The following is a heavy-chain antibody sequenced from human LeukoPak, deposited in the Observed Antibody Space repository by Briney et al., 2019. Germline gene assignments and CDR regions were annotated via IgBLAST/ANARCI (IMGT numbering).Heavy chain of an antibody. CDR1: GYTFTSYD. Sequence: ASVKVSCKASGYTFTSYDINWVRQATGQGLEWVGWMNPNSGNTGYAQKFQGRVTITRNTSISTAYMELSSLRSEDTAVYYCARGLPDYGDYENWFDPWGQGTLVTVSS. CDR3: ARGLPDYGDYENWFDP. J-gene: IGHJ5*02. V-gene: IGHV1-8*03. D-gene: IGHD4-17*01. CDR2: MNPNSGNT.